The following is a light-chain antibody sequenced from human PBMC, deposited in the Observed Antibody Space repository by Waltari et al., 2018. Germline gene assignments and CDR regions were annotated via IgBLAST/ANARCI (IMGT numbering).Light chain of an antibody. V-gene: IGLV2-14*03. CDR2: DVS. CDR3: YSFTSRSTWV. J-gene: IGLJ3*02. Sequence: SALTQPAHVSGTPGQSITMACTGTTIDVGGYKYESWYQPHPGKVPKPLMFDVSDRPSGVSNRFSGPKSGNTASQTISEHKAKDASHYYCYSFTSRSTWVFGGGTKLTVL. CDR1: TIDVGGYKY.